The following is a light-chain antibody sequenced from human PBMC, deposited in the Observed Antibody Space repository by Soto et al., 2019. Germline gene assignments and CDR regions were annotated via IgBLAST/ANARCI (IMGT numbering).Light chain of an antibody. Sequence: DIQMTQSPSTLSASVGDTVTVTCRASQSVSGWLAWYQQKPGEAPKLLIYDASTLQSGVATRFSGSGSGTEFTLIISGLQPEDSATYYCQQYTNTNNPWMFGQGTKV. CDR2: DAS. V-gene: IGKV1-5*01. CDR1: QSVSGW. CDR3: QQYTNTNNPWM. J-gene: IGKJ1*01.